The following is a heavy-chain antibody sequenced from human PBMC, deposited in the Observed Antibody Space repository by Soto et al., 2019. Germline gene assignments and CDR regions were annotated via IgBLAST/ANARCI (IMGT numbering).Heavy chain of an antibody. D-gene: IGHD4-4*01. V-gene: IGHV3-49*04. J-gene: IGHJ6*02. CDR3: TRDGCNSGDYSYGMDI. CDR2: IRSKAYGGTP. CDR1: GFTLGDYA. Sequence: SLKLPCTGSGFTLGDYAMSWVRPAPGEGLEWEGFIRSKAYGGTPEYAAPAKGRFTISRDDSKSIAYLQMNSLKTEDTAVYYCTRDGCNSGDYSYGMDIWGQGTTATVS.